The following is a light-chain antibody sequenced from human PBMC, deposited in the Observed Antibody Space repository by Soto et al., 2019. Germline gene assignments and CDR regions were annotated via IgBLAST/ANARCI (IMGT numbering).Light chain of an antibody. Sequence: QSVLAQPASVSGSPGESITIACSGSSSDIGGHNCVSWYQQHPDKAPKLIIYDVISRPSGVSYRFSGSKSGNTASLTISGLQAEDEADYYCSSYTTSGTIFGGGTKLTVL. V-gene: IGLV2-14*03. J-gene: IGLJ2*01. CDR2: DVI. CDR3: SSYTTSGTI. CDR1: SSDIGGHNC.